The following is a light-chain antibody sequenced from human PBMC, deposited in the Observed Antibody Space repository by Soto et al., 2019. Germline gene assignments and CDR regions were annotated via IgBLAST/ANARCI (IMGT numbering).Light chain of an antibody. CDR1: QGISSY. Sequence: IQLTQSPSSLSASVGDRVTITCRASQGISSYLAWYQQKPRKAPKLLIYSASTLQIGVPSRFSGSGSGTDFTLTISSLQHEDFATYYCQQINSYPRTFGPGTKVDFK. CDR3: QQINSYPRT. V-gene: IGKV1-9*01. CDR2: SAS. J-gene: IGKJ3*01.